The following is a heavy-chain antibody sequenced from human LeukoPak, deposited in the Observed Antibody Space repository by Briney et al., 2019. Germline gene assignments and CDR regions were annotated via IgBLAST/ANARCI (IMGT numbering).Heavy chain of an antibody. CDR1: GYTFTSYG. CDR2: ISAYNGNT. D-gene: IGHD6-13*01. Sequence: RASVKVSCKASGYTFTSYGISWVRQAPGQGLEWMGWISAYNGNTNYAQKLQGRVTMTTDTSTSTAYMELRSLRSEDTAVYYCARDLGRSSSPRPVDYWGQGTLVTVSS. V-gene: IGHV1-18*01. J-gene: IGHJ4*02. CDR3: ARDLGRSSSPRPVDY.